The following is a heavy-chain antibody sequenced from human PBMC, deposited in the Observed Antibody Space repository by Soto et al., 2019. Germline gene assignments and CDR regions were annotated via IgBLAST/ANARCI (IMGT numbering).Heavy chain of an antibody. V-gene: IGHV3-30*03. D-gene: IGHD3-10*01. Sequence: QVQLVESGGGVVQPGRSLRLSCAASGFTFSSYGMHWVRQAPGKGLEWVAVISYDGSNKYYADSVKGRFTISRDNSKNTLYLQMNSLRAEDTAVYYCAGGSGSYLYSFDYWGQGTLVTVSS. CDR2: ISYDGSNK. CDR1: GFTFSSYG. CDR3: AGGSGSYLYSFDY. J-gene: IGHJ4*02.